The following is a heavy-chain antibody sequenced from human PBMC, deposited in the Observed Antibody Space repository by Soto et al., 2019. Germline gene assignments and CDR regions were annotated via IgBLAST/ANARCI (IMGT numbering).Heavy chain of an antibody. J-gene: IGHJ4*02. CDR2: TSYDGNNK. V-gene: IGHV3-30-3*01. CDR3: AGVFFGANSVNNY. Sequence: GGSLRLSFAGSGFTCSGFAMSWVRQATGKWLEWVSETSYDGNNKYYAYSVQGRFIISRDNSKNTLDLQTNTLRAEDTAVYYSAGVFFGANSVNNYWRQGTPVTVSS. D-gene: IGHD1-1*01. CDR1: GFTCSGFA.